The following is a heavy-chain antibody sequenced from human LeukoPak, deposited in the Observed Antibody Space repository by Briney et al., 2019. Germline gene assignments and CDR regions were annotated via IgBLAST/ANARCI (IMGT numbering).Heavy chain of an antibody. CDR2: ISGSGSST. Sequence: GGFLRLSCGASGFTFRSYAMSWVRQAPGKGLEWVSAISGSGSSTYYVDSVKGRFTISRDNSKNTLYLQMNSLRAEDTAVYYCASLAVVVAATDAFDIWGQGTMVTVSS. D-gene: IGHD2-15*01. CDR3: ASLAVVVAATDAFDI. V-gene: IGHV3-23*01. CDR1: GFTFRSYA. J-gene: IGHJ3*02.